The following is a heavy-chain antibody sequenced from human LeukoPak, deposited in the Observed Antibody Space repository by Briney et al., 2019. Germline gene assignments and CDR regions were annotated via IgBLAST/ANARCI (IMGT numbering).Heavy chain of an antibody. V-gene: IGHV1-18*03. CDR3: ARAGVVLATPFNA. J-gene: IGHJ5*02. CDR2: ISGSHSNA. Sequence: ASVTLSCTASGYSFTNYGNSWVRQAPGQGLEWMGWISGSHSNANCAQVLQHRVYMTTDTCTSTAYMELRSLRSDDIAVYYGARAGVVLATPFNAWGQGTLVMVSS. CDR1: GYSFTNYG. D-gene: IGHD5-12*01.